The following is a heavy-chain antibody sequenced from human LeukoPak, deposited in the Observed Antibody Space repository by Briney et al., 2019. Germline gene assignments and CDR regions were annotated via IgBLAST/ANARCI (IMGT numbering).Heavy chain of an antibody. CDR1: GYTFTSYW. D-gene: IGHD3-3*01. CDR3: ARAERTTYYDFWSGYYRPNWFDP. V-gene: IGHV5-51*01. Sequence: GESLKISCQGSGYTFTSYWIGWVRQMPVKGLEWMGSIYPGDSDTRYSPSFQGQVTISADKSISTAYLQWSSLKASDTAMYYCARAERTTYYDFWSGYYRPNWFDPWGQGTLVTVSS. CDR2: IYPGDSDT. J-gene: IGHJ5*02.